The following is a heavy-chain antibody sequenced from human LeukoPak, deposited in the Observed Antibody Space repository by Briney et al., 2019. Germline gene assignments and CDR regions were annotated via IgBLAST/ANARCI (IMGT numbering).Heavy chain of an antibody. J-gene: IGHJ4*01. CDR3: AIDFGSEGELLPTDY. D-gene: IGHD3-10*01. CDR1: GYTFTRYG. V-gene: IGHV1-18*04. Sequence: ASVKVSCKASGYTFTRYGISWVRQARGQGLEWMGWISAYNGNTNYAQKLQGRVTMTTDTSTSTAYMELRSLRSDDTAVYYCAIDFGSEGELLPTDYWGQGTLVTVSS. CDR2: ISAYNGNT.